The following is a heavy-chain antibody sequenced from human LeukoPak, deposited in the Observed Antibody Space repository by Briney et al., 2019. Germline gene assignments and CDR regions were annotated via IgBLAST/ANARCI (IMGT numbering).Heavy chain of an antibody. CDR2: IIPSDDST. V-gene: IGHV3-23*01. J-gene: IGHJ4*02. CDR3: AKDNNHGPLYFFDC. D-gene: IGHD1/OR15-1a*01. Sequence: GGSLRHSCTASGFTFSSYALSWVRQAPEKGLEWVSTIIPSDDSTYYADSVKGRFTISRDNSKNTVYLQLNSLRADDTAVYYCAKDNNHGPLYFFDCWGQGTLVTVSS. CDR1: GFTFSSYA.